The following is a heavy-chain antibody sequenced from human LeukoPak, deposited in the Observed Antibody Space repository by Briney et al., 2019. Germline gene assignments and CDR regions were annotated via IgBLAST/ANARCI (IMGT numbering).Heavy chain of an antibody. J-gene: IGHJ4*02. Sequence: WGSLRLSCAASGFTFSSYWMSWVRQAPGKGLECVANIKQDGSEKYYVDSVKGRFTISRDNAKNSLYLQMNSLRAEDTAVYYCARRPAAMSDEYYFDYWGQGTLVTVSS. CDR3: ARRPAAMSDEYYFDY. D-gene: IGHD2-2*01. CDR1: GFTFSSYW. V-gene: IGHV3-7*01. CDR2: IKQDGSEK.